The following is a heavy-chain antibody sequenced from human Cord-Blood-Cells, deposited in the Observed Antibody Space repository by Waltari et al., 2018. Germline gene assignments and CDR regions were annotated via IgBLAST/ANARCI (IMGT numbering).Heavy chain of an antibody. J-gene: IGHJ4*02. CDR3: ARDPSIAVAGTGYFDY. CDR2: INPNSGGT. CDR1: GYPFTGYY. Sequence: QVQLVQSGAEVKKPGASVKVYCKASGYPFTGYYMHWVRQAPGQGLEWMGWINPNSGGTNYAQKFQGWVTMTRDTSISTAYMELSRLRSDDTAVYYCARDPSIAVAGTGYFDYWGQGTLVTVSS. V-gene: IGHV1-2*04. D-gene: IGHD6-19*01.